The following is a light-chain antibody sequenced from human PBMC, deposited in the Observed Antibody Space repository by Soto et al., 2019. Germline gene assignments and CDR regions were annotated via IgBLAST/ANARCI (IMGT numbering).Light chain of an antibody. J-gene: IGKJ5*01. CDR3: QQSYTAPSIT. CDR1: QSVSSSY. CDR2: VAS. V-gene: IGKV1-39*01. Sequence: TQSPGTLALSRGERATLSCRASQSVSSSYLAWYQQKPGKAPKLLIYVASTLQSGVPSRFSGSGSGTDFTLSISSLQPEDFATYYCQQSYTAPSITFGQGTRLEIK.